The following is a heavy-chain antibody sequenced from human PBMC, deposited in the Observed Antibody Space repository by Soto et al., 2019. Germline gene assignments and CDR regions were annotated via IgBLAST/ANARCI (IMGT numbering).Heavy chain of an antibody. J-gene: IGHJ4*02. V-gene: IGHV3-23*01. D-gene: IGHD1-26*01. CDR3: AKDGRLAGVTRSELDLDF. CDR1: GFTFSNYA. Sequence: GGSMRLACAASGFTFSNYAMYWVRQAPGKGLEWVSTITASGSSTYDADSVKGRFTISRDNSRDTLYLQMNSLRAEDTAVYYCAKDGRLAGVTRSELDLDFWGQGTLVTVSS. CDR2: ITASGSST.